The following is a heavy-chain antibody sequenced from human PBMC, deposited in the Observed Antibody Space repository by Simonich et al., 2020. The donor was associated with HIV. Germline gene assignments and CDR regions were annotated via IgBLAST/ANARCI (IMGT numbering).Heavy chain of an antibody. CDR2: INDSGST. J-gene: IGHJ4*02. Sequence: QVHLQQWGAGLLKPSETLSLTCAVYGGSFSGYYWNWIRQPPGKGLEWIGEINDSGSTNYNPSLKSRVTISVDTSKNQFSLKLSSVTAADTAVYYCARRRVTNGYFDYWGQGTLVTVSA. D-gene: IGHD2-21*02. CDR1: GGSFSGYY. CDR3: ARRRVTNGYFDY. V-gene: IGHV4-34*01.